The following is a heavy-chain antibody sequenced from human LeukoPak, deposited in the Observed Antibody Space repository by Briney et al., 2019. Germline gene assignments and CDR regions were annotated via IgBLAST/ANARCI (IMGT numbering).Heavy chain of an antibody. CDR2: IYTSGST. D-gene: IGHD2-2*01. V-gene: IGHV4-4*09. J-gene: IGHJ3*02. CDR1: GSISGYY. Sequence: SETLSLTCTVSGSISGYYWSWIRPPPGKGLEWIGYIYTSGSTNYNPSLESRVTISVDTSKNQFSLDLSSVTAADTAVYYCARQKCTSTSCLTKNAFDIWGQGTMVTVSS. CDR3: ARQKCTSTSCLTKNAFDI.